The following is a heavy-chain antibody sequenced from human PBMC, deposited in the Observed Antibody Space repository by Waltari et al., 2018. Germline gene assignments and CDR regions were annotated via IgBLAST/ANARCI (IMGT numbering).Heavy chain of an antibody. CDR2: MKQDGSEK. CDR1: AFTFSNYW. CDR3: AREAVAGIPEFDP. J-gene: IGHJ5*02. V-gene: IGHV3-7*03. D-gene: IGHD6-19*01. Sequence: EVQLVESGGGLVQPGGSLRLSCAASAFTFSNYWMSWVRQAPGKGLEWVANMKQDGSEKYYGDSVKGRFTISRDNAKNSLYLQMNSLRVEDTAVYYCAREAVAGIPEFDPWGQGTLVTVSS.